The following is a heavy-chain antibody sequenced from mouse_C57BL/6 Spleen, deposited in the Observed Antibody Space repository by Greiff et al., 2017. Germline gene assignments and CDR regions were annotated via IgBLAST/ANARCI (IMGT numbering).Heavy chain of an antibody. CDR2: IDPSDSET. CDR1: GYTFTSYW. D-gene: IGHD2-2*01. V-gene: IGHV1-52*01. CDR3: ARGGMVRRKAWFAY. Sequence: VQLQQSGAELVRPGSSVKLSCKASGYTFTSYWMHWVKQRPIQGLEWIGNIDPSDSETHYNQKFKDKATLTVDKSSSTAYMQLSSLTSEDSAVYYCARGGMVRRKAWFAYWSQGTLVTVSA. J-gene: IGHJ3*01.